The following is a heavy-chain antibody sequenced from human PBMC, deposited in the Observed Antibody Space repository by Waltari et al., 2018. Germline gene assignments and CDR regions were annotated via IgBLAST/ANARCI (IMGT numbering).Heavy chain of an antibody. V-gene: IGHV4-34*01. CDR1: GGSFSGYY. J-gene: IGHJ4*02. Sequence: QVQLQQWGAGLLKPSETLSLTCAVHGGSFSGYYWSWIRQPPGKGLDWIGEINHSGSTNSTPSRRSRVTISVDTTKNQFSLKRSSVAAADTAVYYCASASSSWGYYWGQGTLVTVSS. CDR3: ASASSSWGYY. CDR2: INHSGST. D-gene: IGHD6-13*01.